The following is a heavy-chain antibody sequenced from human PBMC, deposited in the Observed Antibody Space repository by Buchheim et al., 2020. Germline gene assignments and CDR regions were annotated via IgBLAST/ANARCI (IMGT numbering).Heavy chain of an antibody. Sequence: QVQLQQWGAGLLKPSETLSLTCAVYGGSFSGFYWNWIRQPPGKGLEWIGEINHSGSTNYNPSLKSRVTISVDTSKNQVSLKLSSVTAADTAVYYCARAPLMSYYDTSGYYTYYFDYWGQGTL. J-gene: IGHJ4*02. CDR2: INHSGST. CDR3: ARAPLMSYYDTSGYYTYYFDY. CDR1: GGSFSGFY. V-gene: IGHV4-34*01. D-gene: IGHD3-22*01.